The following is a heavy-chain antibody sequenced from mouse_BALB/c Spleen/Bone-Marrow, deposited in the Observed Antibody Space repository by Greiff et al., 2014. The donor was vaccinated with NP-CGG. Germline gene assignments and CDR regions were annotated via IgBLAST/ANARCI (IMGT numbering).Heavy chain of an antibody. Sequence: QVQLQQSGPELVKPGASVRISCKASGYTFTSYYIHWVKQRPGQGLEWIGWIYPGNVNTKYNEKFKGKATLTADKSSSTAYMQLSSLTSEDSAVYFGARDYYGSSSFAYWGQGTLVTVSA. CDR1: GYTFTSYY. V-gene: IGHV1S56*01. CDR3: ARDYYGSSSFAY. J-gene: IGHJ3*01. CDR2: IYPGNVNT. D-gene: IGHD1-1*01.